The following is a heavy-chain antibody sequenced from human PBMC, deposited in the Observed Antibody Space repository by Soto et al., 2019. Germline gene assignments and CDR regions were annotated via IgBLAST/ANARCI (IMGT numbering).Heavy chain of an antibody. V-gene: IGHV4-38-2*02. Sequence: SETLSLTCAVSGYSISSGYYWGWIRQPPGKGLEWIGGIYHSGSTYYNPSLKSRVTISVDTSKNQCSLKLRSVTAADTAVYYCPREPSPLEDSSSGAPPAGGMDVWGPGTTVTVSS. CDR1: GYSISSGYY. D-gene: IGHD6-13*01. J-gene: IGHJ6*02. CDR2: IYHSGST. CDR3: PREPSPLEDSSSGAPPAGGMDV.